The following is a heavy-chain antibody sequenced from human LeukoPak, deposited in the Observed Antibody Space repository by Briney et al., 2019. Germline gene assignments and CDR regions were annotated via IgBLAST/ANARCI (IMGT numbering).Heavy chain of an antibody. V-gene: IGHV1-2*02. J-gene: IGHJ4*02. Sequence: GAAVKVSCKASGYTVTGHYLHWVRQAPGQGLEWMGWINPNSGVTNYAQKFQGRVTMTRDTSINTAYMALHSLTSDDTAMYYCAKDAYSGFSSSYNLDSWGQGTLVTVSS. CDR1: GYTVTGHY. CDR3: AKDAYSGFSSSYNLDS. CDR2: INPNSGVT. D-gene: IGHD1-14*01.